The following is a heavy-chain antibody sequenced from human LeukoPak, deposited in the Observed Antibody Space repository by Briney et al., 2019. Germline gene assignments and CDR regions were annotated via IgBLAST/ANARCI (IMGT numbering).Heavy chain of an antibody. CDR2: IYPGDSGT. V-gene: IGHV5-51*01. J-gene: IGHJ5*02. CDR3: ARRRVAATNWFDP. D-gene: IGHD2-15*01. Sequence: GESLKISCKGSGYSFTSYWIGWVRQMPGKGLEWMGIIYPGDSGTRYSPSFQGQVTISADKSISTAYLQWSSLKASDTAMYYCARRRVAATNWFDPWGQGTLVTVSS. CDR1: GYSFTSYW.